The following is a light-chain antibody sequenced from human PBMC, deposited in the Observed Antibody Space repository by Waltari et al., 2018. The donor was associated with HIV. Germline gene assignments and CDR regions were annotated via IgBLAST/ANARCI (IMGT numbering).Light chain of an antibody. CDR1: SSDVGGYKY. CDR3: CSYAGSYTLV. J-gene: IGLJ3*02. CDR2: DVT. Sequence: QSALTQPRSVSGSPGQSVTISCTVTSSDVGGYKYVSWYQQHPAKAPKLMIYDVTKRPSGVPDRFSGSKSVNTASLTISGLEAEDEADYYCCSYAGSYTLVFGGGTKLTVL. V-gene: IGLV2-11*01.